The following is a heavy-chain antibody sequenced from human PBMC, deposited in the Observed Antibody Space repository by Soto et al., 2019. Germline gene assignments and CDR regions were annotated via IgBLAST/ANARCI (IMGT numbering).Heavy chain of an antibody. CDR2: IKPDGRIK. V-gene: IGHV3-74*01. D-gene: IGHD1-1*01. CDR3: VRDGEGTSALDV. CDR1: GFTFSNYW. J-gene: IGHJ4*02. Sequence: EVQLVESGGGLVQPGGSLRLSCAASGFTFSNYWMNWVRQVPGKGLLWVSGIKPDGRIKQYVDSVKGRFTISRVNAKKALYLAMNSLIADDSTVYDCVRDGEGTSALDVWGQGTLVTVSS.